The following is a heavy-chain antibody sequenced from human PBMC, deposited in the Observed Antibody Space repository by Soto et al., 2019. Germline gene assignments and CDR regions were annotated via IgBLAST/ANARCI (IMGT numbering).Heavy chain of an antibody. D-gene: IGHD5-12*01. CDR3: SRHHGPTTSENWFDH. J-gene: IGHJ5*02. CDR1: GYTFFTYD. V-gene: IGHV1-18*01. Sequence: QVHLVQSGVEVKTPGASVKVSCQASGYTFFTYDISWVRQTPGRGLEWMGWISTYSGDTKHAPKFKGRVTMITVTSATTAYLDLRSLRSDDTAVYYCSRHHGPTTSENWFDHWGQGTLVTVSS. CDR2: ISTYSGDT.